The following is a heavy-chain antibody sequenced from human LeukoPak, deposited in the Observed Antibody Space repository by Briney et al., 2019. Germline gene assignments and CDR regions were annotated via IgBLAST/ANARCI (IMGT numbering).Heavy chain of an antibody. V-gene: IGHV1-18*01. J-gene: IGHJ2*01. D-gene: IGHD3-22*01. Sequence: ASVKVSCKASGYTFTSYGISWVRQAPGQGLEWMGWISAYNGNTNYAQKLQGRVTMTTDTSTSTAYMELRSLRSDDTAVYYCALGYYYDSSGYYSDNWYFDLWGRGTLVTVSS. CDR2: ISAYNGNT. CDR1: GYTFTSYG. CDR3: ALGYYYDSSGYYSDNWYFDL.